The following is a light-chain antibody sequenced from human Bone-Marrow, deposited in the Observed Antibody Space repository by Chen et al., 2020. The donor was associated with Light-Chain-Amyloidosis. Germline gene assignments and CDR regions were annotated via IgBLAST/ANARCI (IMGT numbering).Light chain of an antibody. V-gene: IGLV6-57*01. Sequence: NFMLTQPHSVSESPGKTVIISCTRSSGSIATNYVQWYQQRPGSSPTTVIYEDDQRPSGVPDRCSGACDRSSSFASLTILGLRTERGAAYYGQCYQGSIQGVFRGGSQLTVL. CDR2: EDD. J-gene: IGLJ3*02. CDR3: QCYQGSIQGV. CDR1: SGSIATNY.